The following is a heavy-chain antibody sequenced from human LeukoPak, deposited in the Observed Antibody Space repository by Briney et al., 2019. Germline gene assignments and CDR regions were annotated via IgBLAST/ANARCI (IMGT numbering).Heavy chain of an antibody. CDR1: GCSISSYY. D-gene: IGHD1-14*01. V-gene: IGHV4-59*08. CDR2: IYYSGST. Sequence: AETLSLTCTVSGCSISSYYWSWIRQPPGKGLEWIGYIYYSGSTDYNPSLKSRVTISVDTSKNQFSLKLSSVTAADTAVYYCAGHLTGDYFDYWGQGTLVTVSS. J-gene: IGHJ4*02. CDR3: AGHLTGDYFDY.